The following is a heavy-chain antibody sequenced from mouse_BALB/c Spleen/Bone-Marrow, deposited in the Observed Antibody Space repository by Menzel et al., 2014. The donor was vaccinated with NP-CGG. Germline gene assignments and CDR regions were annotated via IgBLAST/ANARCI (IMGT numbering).Heavy chain of an antibody. V-gene: IGHV5-12-1*01. D-gene: IGHD2-4*01. CDR1: GFAFSSYD. CDR2: ISSGGGST. Sequence: EVKLVESGGGLVKPGGSLKLSCAASGFAFSSYDMSWVRQTPEKRLEWVAYISSGGGSTYYSDTVKGRFTISRDNAKNTLYLEMSSPKSEDTAMYYCARHMIRGFAYWGQGTLVTVSA. J-gene: IGHJ3*01. CDR3: ARHMIRGFAY.